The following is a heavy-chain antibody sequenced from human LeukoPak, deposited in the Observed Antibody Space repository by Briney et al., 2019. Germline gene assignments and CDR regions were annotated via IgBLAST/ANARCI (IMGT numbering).Heavy chain of an antibody. CDR3: AREQLARLKWSRYFDL. D-gene: IGHD1-1*01. V-gene: IGHV4-61*01. CDR2: IYYSGST. J-gene: IGHJ2*01. Sequence: SETLSLTCTVSGGSISSGSYYWSWIRQPPGKGLEWIGYIYYSGSTNYNPSLKSRVTISVDTSKNQFSLKLSSVTAADTAVYYCAREQLARLKWSRYFDLWGRGTLVTVSS. CDR1: GGSISSGSYY.